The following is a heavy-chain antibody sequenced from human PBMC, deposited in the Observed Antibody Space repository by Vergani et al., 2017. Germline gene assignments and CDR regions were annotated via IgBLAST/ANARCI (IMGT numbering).Heavy chain of an antibody. CDR3: ASSGYHTGVDY. CDR1: GYTFTDSY. Sequence: QVQLVQSGAEVKKPGASVTVSCKASGYTFTDSYIHWVRQAPGQGLEWMGWINPNSGGMNYAQNFQGRVTMTRDTSISTAYMELSSLISDDTAVYYCASSGYHTGVDYWGQGTLVTVSS. D-gene: IGHD3-22*01. V-gene: IGHV1-2*02. CDR2: INPNSGGM. J-gene: IGHJ4*02.